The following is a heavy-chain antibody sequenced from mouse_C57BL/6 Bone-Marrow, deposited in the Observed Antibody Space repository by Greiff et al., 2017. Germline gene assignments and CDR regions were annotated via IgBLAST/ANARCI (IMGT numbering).Heavy chain of an antibody. CDR3: ARGGYYDYGVEAWFAY. D-gene: IGHD2-4*01. Sequence: EVQLQQSGPELAKPGASVKITCKASGYTFTDYNMDWVKQSHGKSLEWIGDINSNNGGTIYNQKFKGKATSTVDKSSITAYMELRSLTSEDTAVYYFARGGYYDYGVEAWFAYGGQGTLVTVSA. CDR1: GYTFTDYN. V-gene: IGHV1-18*01. J-gene: IGHJ3*01. CDR2: INSNNGGT.